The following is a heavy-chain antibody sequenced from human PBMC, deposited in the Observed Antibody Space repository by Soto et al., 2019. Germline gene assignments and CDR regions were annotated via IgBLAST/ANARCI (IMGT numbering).Heavy chain of an antibody. J-gene: IGHJ3*02. CDR1: GFTFTSSA. CDR2: IVVGSGNT. V-gene: IGHV1-58*01. Sequence: SVKVSCKASGFTFTSSAVQWVRQARGQRLEWIGWIVVGSGNTNYAQKFQERVTITRDMSTSTAYMELSSLRSEDTAVYYCAESYYDILTGYCRAPSGYAFDIPGQAIMVTVSS. CDR3: AESYYDILTGYCRAPSGYAFDI. D-gene: IGHD3-9*01.